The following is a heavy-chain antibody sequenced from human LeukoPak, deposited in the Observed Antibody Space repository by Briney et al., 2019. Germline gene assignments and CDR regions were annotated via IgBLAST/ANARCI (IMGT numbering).Heavy chain of an antibody. J-gene: IGHJ6*03. CDR2: ISGSGAST. CDR3: AKVMKGSERLTMVRGVIIKTAGLYYMDV. CDR1: GFTFSSYA. D-gene: IGHD3-10*01. V-gene: IGHV3-23*01. Sequence: PGGSLRLSCAASGFTFSSYAMTWVRQAPGKGLEWVSTISGSGASTYYADSVRGRFTISRDNSKNTAYLQMNSLRAEDTAVYYCAKVMKGSERLTMVRGVIIKTAGLYYMDVWGKGTTVTVSS.